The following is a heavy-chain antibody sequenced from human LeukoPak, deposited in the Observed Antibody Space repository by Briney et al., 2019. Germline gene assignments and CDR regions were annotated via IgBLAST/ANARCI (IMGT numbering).Heavy chain of an antibody. CDR1: GFTSSDYY. D-gene: IGHD3-22*01. CDR2: ISSSGSTI. CDR3: AKDYYDSSGYYYAH. J-gene: IGHJ4*02. Sequence: PGGSLRLSCAASGFTSSDYYMSWIRQAPGKGLEWVSYISSSGSTIYYADSVKGRFTISRDNSKNTLYLQMYSLRAEDTAVYYCAKDYYDSSGYYYAHWGQGTLVTVSS. V-gene: IGHV3-11*01.